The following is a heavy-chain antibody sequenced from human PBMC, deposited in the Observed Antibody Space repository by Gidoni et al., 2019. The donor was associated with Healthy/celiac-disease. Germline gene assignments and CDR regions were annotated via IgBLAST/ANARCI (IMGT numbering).Heavy chain of an antibody. Sequence: EVQLVQSGAEVKKPGESLKISCKGSGYSLTSYWIGWVRQMPGKRLEWMGIIYPGDSDTRYSPSFQGQGTISADKSISTAYLQWSSLKASDTAMYYCAIPYSSSKRRQGGVIVYWGQGTLVTVSS. CDR1: GYSLTSYW. CDR2: IYPGDSDT. CDR3: AIPYSSSKRRQGGVIVY. D-gene: IGHD6-6*01. J-gene: IGHJ4*02. V-gene: IGHV5-51*01.